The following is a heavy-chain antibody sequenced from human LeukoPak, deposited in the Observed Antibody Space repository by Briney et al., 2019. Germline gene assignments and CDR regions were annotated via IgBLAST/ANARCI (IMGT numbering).Heavy chain of an antibody. Sequence: GESRRISCKGSGYSCTSYWITWVRQMPGKGLEWMGRIDPSDSYTNYSPSFQGHVTMSADKSISTAYLQWSSLKASDTAIYSCASHGYFDTSGYYHWFDPWGQGTLVTVSS. V-gene: IGHV5-10-1*01. J-gene: IGHJ5*02. D-gene: IGHD3-22*01. CDR3: ASHGYFDTSGYYHWFDP. CDR1: GYSCTSYW. CDR2: IDPSDSYT.